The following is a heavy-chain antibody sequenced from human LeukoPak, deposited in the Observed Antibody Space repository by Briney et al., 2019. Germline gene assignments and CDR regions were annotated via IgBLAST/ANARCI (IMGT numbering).Heavy chain of an antibody. CDR1: GFMFSSYW. V-gene: IGHV3-7*03. CDR2: IKEDGSEK. D-gene: IGHD2-2*02. CDR3: AKVGLGYCSSTSCYTDDY. Sequence: GGSLRLSCAASGFMFSSYWMSWVRQAPGKGLEWVANIKEDGSEKYYVDSVKGRFTISRDNAKNSLYLQMNSLRAEDTAVYYCAKVGLGYCSSTSCYTDDYWGQGTLVTVSS. J-gene: IGHJ4*02.